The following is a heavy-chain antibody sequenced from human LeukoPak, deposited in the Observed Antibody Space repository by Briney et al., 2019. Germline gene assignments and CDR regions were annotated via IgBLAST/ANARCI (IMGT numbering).Heavy chain of an antibody. CDR2: INPNSGGT. CDR1: GYTFTGYY. V-gene: IGHV1-2*02. J-gene: IGHJ6*03. CDR3: ARGRYGTSYYYYYYMDV. Sequence: ASVKVSCKASGYTFTGYYMHWVRQAPGQGLEWMGWINPNSGGTIYAQKFQGRVTMTRDTSISTAYMELSRLRSDDTAVYYCARGRYGTSYYYYYYMDVWGKGTAVTVSS. D-gene: IGHD4-17*01.